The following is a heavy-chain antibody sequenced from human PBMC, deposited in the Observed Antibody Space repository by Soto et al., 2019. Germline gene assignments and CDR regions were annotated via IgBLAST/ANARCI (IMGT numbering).Heavy chain of an antibody. Sequence: ASVKVSCKTSGYTFSAYYMHWVRQAPGQGLEWMGWINPKSGCTLYAQKFQGRVTMTRDTSISTAYMELSRLRSDDTAAYYCARGGTFAYDTSGYSVYWGKGPLVTVSS. CDR2: INPKSGCT. V-gene: IGHV1-2*02. CDR1: GYTFSAYY. J-gene: IGHJ4*02. D-gene: IGHD3-22*01. CDR3: ARGGTFAYDTSGYSVY.